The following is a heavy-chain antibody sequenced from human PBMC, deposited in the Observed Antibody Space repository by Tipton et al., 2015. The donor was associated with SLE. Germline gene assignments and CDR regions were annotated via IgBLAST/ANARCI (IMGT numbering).Heavy chain of an antibody. CDR1: GASISSSSYY. V-gene: IGHV4-39*01. J-gene: IGHJ3*02. Sequence: LRLSCTVSGASISSSSYYWGWILQSSGKGLQWIGTTHYSGSTFYTPSLKSRVTISVDTSKNQFSLKLSSVTAADTAVYYCARGTVQAFDIWGQGTMVTVSS. D-gene: IGHD4-11*01. CDR3: ARGTVQAFDI. CDR2: THYSGST.